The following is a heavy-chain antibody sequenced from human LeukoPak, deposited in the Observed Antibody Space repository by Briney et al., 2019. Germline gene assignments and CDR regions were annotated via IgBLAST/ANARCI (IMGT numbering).Heavy chain of an antibody. V-gene: IGHV3-11*01. D-gene: IGHD4-17*01. CDR1: GFTLCDYY. Sequence: PGGALRLSCADSGFTLCDYYMSSICPAPGGGLEWVSCISSSGSTIYYADSVKGRFTISRDNSKNTLYLQMNSLRAENTAVYYCAKDLSPASDYAEYFQHWGQGTLVTVSS. J-gene: IGHJ1*01. CDR2: ISSSGSTI. CDR3: AKDLSPASDYAEYFQH.